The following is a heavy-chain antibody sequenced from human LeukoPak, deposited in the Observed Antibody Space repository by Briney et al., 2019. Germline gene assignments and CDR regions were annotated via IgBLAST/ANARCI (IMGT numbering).Heavy chain of an antibody. CDR1: GGSISSGDYY. V-gene: IGHV4-30-4*01. Sequence: SQTLSLTCTVSGGSISSGDYYWSWIRQPPGKGLEWIGYIYYSGSTYYNPSLKSRVTISVDTSKNQFSLKLSSVTAADTAVYYCARDTGGSGIFDYWGQGTLVTVSP. J-gene: IGHJ4*02. CDR3: ARDTGGSGIFDY. D-gene: IGHD3-10*01. CDR2: IYYSGST.